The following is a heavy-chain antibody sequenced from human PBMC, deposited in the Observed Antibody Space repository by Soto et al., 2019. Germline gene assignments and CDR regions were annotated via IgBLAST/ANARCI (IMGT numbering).Heavy chain of an antibody. CDR2: ISAGKGKT. CDR3: AREGYDFWSGYYRAFDI. Sequence: ASVKVSCKASGYTFSGYAIHWVRQGPGQRLEWMGWISAGKGKTKYSQRFQGRVTITRDTSASTAYMELSSLRSEDTAVYYCAREGYDFWSGYYRAFDIWGQGTMGTVSS. J-gene: IGHJ3*02. CDR1: GYTFSGYA. V-gene: IGHV1-3*01. D-gene: IGHD3-3*01.